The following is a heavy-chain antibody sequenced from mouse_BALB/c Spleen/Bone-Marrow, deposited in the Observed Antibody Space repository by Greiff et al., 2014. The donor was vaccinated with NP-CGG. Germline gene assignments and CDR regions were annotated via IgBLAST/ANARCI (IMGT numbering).Heavy chain of an antibody. CDR3: TPHPFDY. V-gene: IGHV6-6*01. Sequence: EVQLQESGGGLVQPGGSMKLSCAASGFTFSDTWLDWVRQSPEKGLEWVAEISTKADDYATYYAESVKGRFTISRDDSISSVYLQMNSLRAEDNGIYYRTPHPFDYWGQGTTLTVSS. J-gene: IGHJ2*01. CDR1: GFTFSDTW. CDR2: ISTKADDYAT.